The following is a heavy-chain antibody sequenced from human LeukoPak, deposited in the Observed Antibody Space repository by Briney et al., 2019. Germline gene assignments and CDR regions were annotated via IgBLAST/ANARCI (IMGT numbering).Heavy chain of an antibody. V-gene: IGHV3-23*01. CDR1: GFTFSSYA. D-gene: IGHD3-10*01. CDR2: ISGSGGST. CDR3: AIQGYYYGSGSPQY. Sequence: GGSLRLSCAASGFTFSSYAMSWVSQAPGKGLEWVSAISGSGGSTYYADSVKGRFTISRDNSKNTLYLQMNSLRAEDTAVYYCAIQGYYYGSGSPQYWGQGTLVTVSS. J-gene: IGHJ1*01.